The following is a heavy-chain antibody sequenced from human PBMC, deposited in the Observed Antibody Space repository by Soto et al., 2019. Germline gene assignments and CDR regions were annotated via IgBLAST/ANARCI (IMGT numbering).Heavy chain of an antibody. CDR1: GFTFDDYT. Sequence: PGGSLRLSCAASGFTFDDYTMHWVRQAPGKGLEWVSLISWDGGSTHYADSVKGRFTISRDNSKNSLYLQMNSLRTEDTALYYCAKDKAEYSPKANYYYYGMDVWGQGTTVTVSS. CDR2: ISWDGGST. CDR3: AKDKAEYSPKANYYYYGMDV. V-gene: IGHV3-43*01. J-gene: IGHJ6*02. D-gene: IGHD6-6*01.